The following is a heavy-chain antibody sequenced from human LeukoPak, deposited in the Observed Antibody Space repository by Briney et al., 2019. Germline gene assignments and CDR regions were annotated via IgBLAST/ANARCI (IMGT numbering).Heavy chain of an antibody. J-gene: IGHJ5*02. CDR2: INHSGST. CDR1: GGSFSGYY. D-gene: IGHD2-2*01. V-gene: IGHV4-34*01. CDR3: ARVSRVVVVPAASFRFDP. Sequence: SETLSLTCAVYGGSFSGYYWSWIRQPPGKGLEWIGEINHSGSTNYNPSLKSRVTISVDTSKNQFSLKLSSVTAADTAVYYCARVSRVVVVPAASFRFDPWGQGTLVTVSS.